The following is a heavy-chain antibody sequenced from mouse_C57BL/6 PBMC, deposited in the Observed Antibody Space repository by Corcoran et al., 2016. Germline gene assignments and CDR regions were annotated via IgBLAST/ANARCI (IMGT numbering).Heavy chain of an antibody. D-gene: IGHD1-1*01. CDR2: INPNNGGT. V-gene: IGHV1-18*01. J-gene: IGHJ4*01. CDR1: GYTFTDYN. Sequence: EVQLQQSGPELVKPGASVKIPCKASGYTFTDYNMDWVKQSHGKSLEWIGDINPNNGGTIYNQKFKGKATLTVDKSSSTAYMELRSLTSEDTAVYYCARKTYYGSPYAMDYWGQGTSVTVSS. CDR3: ARKTYYGSPYAMDY.